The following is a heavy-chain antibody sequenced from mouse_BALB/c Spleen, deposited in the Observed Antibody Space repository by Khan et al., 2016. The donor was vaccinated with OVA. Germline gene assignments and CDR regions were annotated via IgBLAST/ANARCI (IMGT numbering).Heavy chain of an antibody. D-gene: IGHD1-2*01. CDR1: GYTFTDYN. CDR3: TRSGYGSFAY. Sequence: VQLQQSGPELVKPGASVKISCKASGYTFTDYNMDWVKQSQGKSLEWIGYIYPNNGDSGYNQKFKTKATLTVDSSSSTAYMELRSLTSEDSAAYYCTRSGYGSFAYWGQGTLVTVSA. CDR2: IYPNNGDS. V-gene: IGHV1S29*02. J-gene: IGHJ3*01.